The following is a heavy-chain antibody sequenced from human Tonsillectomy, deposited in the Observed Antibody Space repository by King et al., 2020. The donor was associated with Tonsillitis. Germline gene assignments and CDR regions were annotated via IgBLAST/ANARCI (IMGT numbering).Heavy chain of an antibody. V-gene: IGHV3-30*18. Sequence: VQLVQSGGGVVQPGRSLRLSCAASGFTFSSYGMHWVRQAPGKGLEWVAVITYDGSNKYYAQSVQGRFTISRDNSKNTLYLQMNSLRAEDTAVYYCAKTESPNVVVVDCDAFDIWGQGTMVTVSS. D-gene: IGHD2-15*01. CDR1: GFTFSSYG. CDR2: ITYDGSNK. CDR3: AKTESPNVVVVDCDAFDI. J-gene: IGHJ3*02.